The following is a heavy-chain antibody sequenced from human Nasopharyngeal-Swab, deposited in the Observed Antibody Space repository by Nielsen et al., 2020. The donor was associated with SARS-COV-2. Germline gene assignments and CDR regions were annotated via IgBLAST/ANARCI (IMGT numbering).Heavy chain of an antibody. D-gene: IGHD6-13*01. CDR3: ARDQLGGGPCFDY. V-gene: IGHV3-33*01. CDR2: IWYDGSNK. J-gene: IGHJ4*02. Sequence: GSLRLSCAASGFTFSSYGMHWVRQAPGKGLEWVAVIWYDGSNKYYADSVKGRFTISRDNSKNTLYLQMNSLRAEDTAVYYCARDQLGGGPCFDYWGQGTLVTVSS. CDR1: GFTFSSYG.